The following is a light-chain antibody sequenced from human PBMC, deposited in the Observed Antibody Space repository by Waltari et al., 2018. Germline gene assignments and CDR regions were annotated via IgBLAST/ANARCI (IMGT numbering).Light chain of an antibody. CDR1: QSVVFSSNNKNY. Sequence: DIVLTQSPDSLAVSLGERATINCKSSQSVVFSSNNKNYLAWYQQKPGQPPKLLITWASTRESGVPDRFSGSGSDTDFTLTISSLQAEDVAVYYCQQCYTFPYTFGQGTKLEIK. CDR3: QQCYTFPYT. J-gene: IGKJ2*01. CDR2: WAS. V-gene: IGKV4-1*01.